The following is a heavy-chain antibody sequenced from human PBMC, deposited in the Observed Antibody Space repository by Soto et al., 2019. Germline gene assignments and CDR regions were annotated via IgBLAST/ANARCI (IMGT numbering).Heavy chain of an antibody. J-gene: IGHJ5*02. D-gene: IGHD3-22*01. CDR3: AVVDSTGNWFDP. CDR1: GGSNSSSDFY. Sequence: QLQLQESGPGLVKPSETLSLTCTVSGGSNSSSDFYWGWLRQPPGKGLDFIGSMYYSGTTYYNPSLKNRITISVDTSKNQFSLKLISVTAADTAVYYCAVVDSTGNWFDPWGQGALVTVSS. CDR2: MYYSGTT. V-gene: IGHV4-39*01.